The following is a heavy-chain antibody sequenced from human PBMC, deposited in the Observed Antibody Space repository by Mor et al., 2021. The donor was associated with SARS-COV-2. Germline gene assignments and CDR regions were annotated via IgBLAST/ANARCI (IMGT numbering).Heavy chain of an antibody. J-gene: IGHJ4*02. CDR2: ISHDGSNQ. D-gene: IGHD3-22*01. Sequence: KGLEWVAVISHDGSNQYYAESVKGRFTISRDNSKNTLYLQLNSLRVEDTAVFFCAKKGGSSGYLGGLLDYWGQGTLVTVSS. CDR3: AKKGGSSGYLGGLLDY. V-gene: IGHV3-30*18.